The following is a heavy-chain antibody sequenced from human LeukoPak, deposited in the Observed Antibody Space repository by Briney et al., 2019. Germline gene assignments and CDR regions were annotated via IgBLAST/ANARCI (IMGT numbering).Heavy chain of an antibody. CDR3: ATKPSGYSYGPYYYYMDV. CDR2: IYSGGSA. Sequence: GGSLRLSCAASGFTVSSNYMSWVRQAPGKGLEWVSVIYSGGSAYYADSVKGRFTISRDNSKNTLYLQMNSLRAEDTAVYYCATKPSGYSYGPYYYYMDVWGKGTTVTVSS. D-gene: IGHD5-18*01. V-gene: IGHV3-53*01. J-gene: IGHJ6*03. CDR1: GFTVSSNY.